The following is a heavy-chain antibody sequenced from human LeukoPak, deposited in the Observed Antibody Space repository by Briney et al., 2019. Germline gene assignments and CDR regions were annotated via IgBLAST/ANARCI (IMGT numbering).Heavy chain of an antibody. Sequence: SQTLSLTCTVSGGSISSGGYYWSWIRQPPGKGLEWIGYIYHSGSTYYNPSLKSRVTISVDRSKNQFSLKLSSVTAADTALYYCARDAPGDMDVWGKGTTVTVSS. J-gene: IGHJ6*03. D-gene: IGHD7-27*01. CDR3: ARDAPGDMDV. CDR1: GGSISSGGYY. V-gene: IGHV4-30-2*01. CDR2: IYHSGST.